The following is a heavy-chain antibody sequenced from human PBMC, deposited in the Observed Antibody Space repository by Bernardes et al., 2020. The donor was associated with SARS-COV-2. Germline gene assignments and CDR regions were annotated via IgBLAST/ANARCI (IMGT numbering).Heavy chain of an antibody. D-gene: IGHD6-19*01. CDR3: ARDGIAVAGSYYYYGMDV. J-gene: IGHJ6*02. V-gene: IGHV3-66*01. Sequence: GGSLRLSCAASGFTVSSNYMGWVRQAPGKGLEWVSVIYRGGSTYYADSVKGRFSISRDNSKNTLFLQMNSLRAEDTAVYYCARDGIAVAGSYYYYGMDVWGQGTTVTVSS. CDR2: IYRGGST. CDR1: GFTVSSNY.